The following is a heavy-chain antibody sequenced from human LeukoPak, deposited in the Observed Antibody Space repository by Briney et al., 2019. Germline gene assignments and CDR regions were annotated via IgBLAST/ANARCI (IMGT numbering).Heavy chain of an antibody. CDR3: ARRPGYYYDSSGYYPKAMDV. Sequence: SETLSLTCAVYGGSFSGYYWSWIRQPPGKGLEWIGEINHSGSTNYNPSLKSRVTIPVDTSKNQFSLKLSSVTAADTAVYYCARRPGYYYDSSGYYPKAMDVWGKGTTVTVSS. J-gene: IGHJ6*03. CDR2: INHSGST. V-gene: IGHV4-34*01. CDR1: GGSFSGYY. D-gene: IGHD3-22*01.